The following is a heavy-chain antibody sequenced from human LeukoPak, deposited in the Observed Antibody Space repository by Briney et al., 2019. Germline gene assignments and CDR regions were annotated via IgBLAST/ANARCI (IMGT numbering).Heavy chain of an antibody. V-gene: IGHV3-21*01. D-gene: IGHD2-15*01. CDR3: ARDGGYCSGGSCNNWFDP. CDR2: ISSSSSYI. CDR1: GFTFSTYS. J-gene: IGHJ5*02. Sequence: GGSLRLSCVASGFTFSTYSMNWVRQAPGKGLEWVSSISSSSSYIYYADSVEGRFTISRDNAKNSLYLQMNSLRAEDTAVYYCARDGGYCSGGSCNNWFDPWGQGTPVTVSS.